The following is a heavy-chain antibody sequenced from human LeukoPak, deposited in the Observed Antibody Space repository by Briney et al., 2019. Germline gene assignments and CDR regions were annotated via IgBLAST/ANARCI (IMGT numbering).Heavy chain of an antibody. Sequence: GGSLRLSCAASGFTFSSYAMSWVRQAPGKGLEWVSGISGSGGSTNYADSVKGRFTISRDNSKNTLYVQMNSLRAEDTAVYYCAKDRDVSSYGYNFYYWGQGTLVTVAS. D-gene: IGHD5-18*01. CDR1: GFTFSSYA. V-gene: IGHV3-23*01. CDR3: AKDRDVSSYGYNFYY. J-gene: IGHJ4*02. CDR2: ISGSGGST.